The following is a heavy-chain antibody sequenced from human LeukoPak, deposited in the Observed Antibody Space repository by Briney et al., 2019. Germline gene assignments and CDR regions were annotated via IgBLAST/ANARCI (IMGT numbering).Heavy chain of an antibody. CDR3: VKDLDNHYYQTLFDY. CDR2: ISNNGGST. Sequence: GGSLRLSCSASGFTFSRYAMHWVRQAPGKGLECVSAISNNGGSTYYADSVKGRFTISRDNSKNTLYLQMSSLRAEDTAVYYCVKDLDNHYYQTLFDYWGQGTLVTVSS. CDR1: GFTFSRYA. J-gene: IGHJ4*02. V-gene: IGHV3-64D*06. D-gene: IGHD1-14*01.